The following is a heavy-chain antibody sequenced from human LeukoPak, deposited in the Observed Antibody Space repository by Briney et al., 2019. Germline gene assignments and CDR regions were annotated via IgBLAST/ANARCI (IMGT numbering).Heavy chain of an antibody. Sequence: SETLSLTCAVYGGSFSGYYWSWIRQPPGEGLEWIGSIYYSGSTYYNPSLKSRVTISVDTSKNQFSLKLRSVTAADTAVYYCARVTGYTIEDYFDYWGQGTLVTVSS. D-gene: IGHD3-9*01. J-gene: IGHJ4*02. CDR2: IYYSGST. V-gene: IGHV4-34*01. CDR3: ARVTGYTIEDYFDY. CDR1: GGSFSGYY.